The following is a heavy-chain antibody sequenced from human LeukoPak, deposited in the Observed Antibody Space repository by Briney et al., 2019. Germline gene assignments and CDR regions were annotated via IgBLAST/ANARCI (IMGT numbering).Heavy chain of an antibody. CDR1: GYTFSRYG. J-gene: IGHJ4*02. V-gene: IGHV1-18*01. D-gene: IGHD1-26*01. CDR2: ISAYNGNT. Sequence: GASVKVSCKASGYTFSRYGISWVRQAPGQGLEWMGWISAYNGNTNYAQKFQGRVTMTTDTSTSAAYMELRSLRSDDTAVYYCARPRSAGATAGYYFDYWGQGTLVTVSS. CDR3: ARPRSAGATAGYYFDY.